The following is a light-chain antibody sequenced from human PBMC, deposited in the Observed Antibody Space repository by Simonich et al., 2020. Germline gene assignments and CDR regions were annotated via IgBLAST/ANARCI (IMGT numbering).Light chain of an antibody. Sequence: QSALTQPASVSGSPGQSITISCTGTRSDVGSYNLVSWYQQHPGKAPKLMIYEGSKRPSGVSNRLSGSKSGNTASLTISGLQAEDEADYYCCSYAGSSNVVFGGGTKLTVL. CDR1: RSDVGSYNL. CDR2: EGS. J-gene: IGLJ2*01. V-gene: IGLV2-23*01. CDR3: CSYAGSSNVV.